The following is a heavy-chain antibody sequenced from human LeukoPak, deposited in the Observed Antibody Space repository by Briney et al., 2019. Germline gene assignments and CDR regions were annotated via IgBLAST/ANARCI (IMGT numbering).Heavy chain of an antibody. CDR2: ISSSSSYI. V-gene: IGHV3-21*01. CDR3: ARVSSSFTVTTGAHFDY. D-gene: IGHD4-11*01. J-gene: IGHJ4*02. Sequence: GGSLRLSCAASGFTFSSYSMNWVRQAPGKGLEWVSSISSSSSYIYYADSVKGRFTISRDNAKNSLYLRMNSLRAEDTAVYYCARVSSSFTVTTGAHFDYWGQGTLVTVSS. CDR1: GFTFSSYS.